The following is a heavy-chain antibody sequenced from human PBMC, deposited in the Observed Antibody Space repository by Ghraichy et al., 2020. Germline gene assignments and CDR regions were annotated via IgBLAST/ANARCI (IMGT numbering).Heavy chain of an antibody. Sequence: GGSLRLSCSASGFTFSSYAMHWVRQAPGKGLEYVSAISSNGGSTYYADSVKGRFTISRDNSKNTLYLQMSSLRAEDTAVYYCVKDPRFGSSWLYAEYFQHWGQGTLVTVSS. CDR2: ISSNGGST. D-gene: IGHD6-13*01. CDR1: GFTFSSYA. CDR3: VKDPRFGSSWLYAEYFQH. V-gene: IGHV3-64D*06. J-gene: IGHJ1*01.